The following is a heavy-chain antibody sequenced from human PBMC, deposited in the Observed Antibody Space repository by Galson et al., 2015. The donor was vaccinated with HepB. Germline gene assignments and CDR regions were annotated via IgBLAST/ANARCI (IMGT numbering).Heavy chain of an antibody. Sequence: SVKVSCKASGYTFTSYAMHWVRQAPGQRLEWMGWINAGNGNTKYSQKFQGRVTITRDTSASTAYMELSSLRSEDTAVYYCARLQWVVVAYEGGWFDPWGQGTLVTVSS. V-gene: IGHV1-3*01. CDR1: GYTFTSYA. CDR2: INAGNGNT. CDR3: ARLQWVVVAYEGGWFDP. J-gene: IGHJ5*02. D-gene: IGHD3-22*01.